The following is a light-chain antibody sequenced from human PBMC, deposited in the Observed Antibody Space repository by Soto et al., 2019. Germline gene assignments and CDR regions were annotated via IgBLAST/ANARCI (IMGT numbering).Light chain of an antibody. CDR3: SSYRSSSIPVV. Sequence: QSALTQPASVSGSPGQSITISCTGTSSDIGGYNYVSWYQQHPGKAPKLMIYGVSNRAAGVSGRFFGSKSGNTASLTISGLQPEDEADYYCSSYRSSSIPVVFGGGTKLTVL. CDR1: SSDIGGYNY. CDR2: GVS. V-gene: IGLV2-14*01. J-gene: IGLJ2*01.